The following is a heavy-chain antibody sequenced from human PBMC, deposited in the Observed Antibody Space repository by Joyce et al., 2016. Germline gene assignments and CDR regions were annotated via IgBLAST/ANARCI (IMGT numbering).Heavy chain of an antibody. CDR2: INSDDSRI. Sequence: EVQLVESGGGLVQPGGSLRLSCAASGIIFSNKEMNWVRQAPGKGLEGVSSINSDDSRIHYADSVRGRFTISRDNARNSLYLERNSLRVEDTAIYYCTTPSCANWGQGSLVTVSS. V-gene: IGHV3-48*03. D-gene: IGHD2-2*01. CDR1: GIIFSNKE. J-gene: IGHJ4*02. CDR3: TTPSCAN.